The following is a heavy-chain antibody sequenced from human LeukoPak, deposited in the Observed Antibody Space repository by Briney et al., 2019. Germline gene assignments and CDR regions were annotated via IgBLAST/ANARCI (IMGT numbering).Heavy chain of an antibody. CDR3: ARGPFITMIVVVSYFDY. D-gene: IGHD3-22*01. J-gene: IGHJ4*02. V-gene: IGHV4-34*01. CDR1: GGSFSGYY. Sequence: SETLSLTCAVYGGSFSGYYWSWIRQPPGQGLEWIGEINHSGSTNYNPSLKSRVTISVDTSKNQFSLKLSSVTAADTAVYYCARGPFITMIVVVSYFDYWGQGTLVTVSS. CDR2: INHSGST.